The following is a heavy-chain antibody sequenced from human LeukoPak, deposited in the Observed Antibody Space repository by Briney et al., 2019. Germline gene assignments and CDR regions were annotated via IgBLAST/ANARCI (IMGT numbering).Heavy chain of an antibody. CDR1: GGSISTYY. CDR3: ARSWGWQIDY. CDR2: IYYSENT. Sequence: PSETLSLTCTVSGGSISTYYWTWIPQPPGKGLEWIGYIYYSENTNYNPSLKSRVTISLDTSKNQFSLKLSSVTAADTAVYFCARSWGWQIDYWGQGTLVPVSS. D-gene: IGHD6-13*01. V-gene: IGHV4-59*01. J-gene: IGHJ4*02.